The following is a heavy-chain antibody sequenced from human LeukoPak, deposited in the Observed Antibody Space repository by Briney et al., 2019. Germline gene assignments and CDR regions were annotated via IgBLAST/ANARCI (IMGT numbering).Heavy chain of an antibody. V-gene: IGHV3-30-3*01. CDR1: GFTFSSYA. CDR3: ARDRHDAFDI. J-gene: IGHJ3*02. CDR2: IPYDGSNK. Sequence: GRSLRLSCAASGFTFSSYAMHWVRQAPGKGLEWVAVIPYDGSNKYYADSVKGRFTISRDNSKNTLYLQMNSLRAEDTAVYYCARDRHDAFDIWGQGTMVTVSS.